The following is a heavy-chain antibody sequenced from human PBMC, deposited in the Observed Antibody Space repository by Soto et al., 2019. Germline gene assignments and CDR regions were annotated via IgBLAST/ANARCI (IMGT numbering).Heavy chain of an antibody. D-gene: IGHD6-19*01. CDR3: TRESMSGWSDF. CDR2: KYYRYKWYN. Sequence: QTRSLSCASSVDSVSSDSASCNWIMQSPSRGFEWLGRKYYRYKWYNDYAVSVKSRITINAETSKNQFSLQLNSVTPDDTAVYYCTRESMSGWSDFWGQGILVTVSS. J-gene: IGHJ4*02. V-gene: IGHV6-1*01. CDR1: VDSVSSDSAS.